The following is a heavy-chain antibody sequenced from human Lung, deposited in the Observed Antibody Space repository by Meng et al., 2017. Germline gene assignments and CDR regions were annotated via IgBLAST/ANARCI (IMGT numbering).Heavy chain of an antibody. D-gene: IGHD4-11*01. CDR1: GGSFSDYY. CDR2: INHSGST. J-gene: IGHJ4*02. Sequence: VQLQQWAAGWLKPSETLSPTCVVAGGSFSDYYWSWIRQPPGKGLEWIGEINHSGSTNYNPSLESRATISVDTSQNNLSLKLSSVTAADSAVYYCARGPTTMAHDFDYWGQGTLVTVSS. V-gene: IGHV4-34*01. CDR3: ARGPTTMAHDFDY.